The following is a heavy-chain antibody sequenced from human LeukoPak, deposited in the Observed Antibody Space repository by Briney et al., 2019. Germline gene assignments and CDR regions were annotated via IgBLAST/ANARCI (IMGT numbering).Heavy chain of an antibody. J-gene: IGHJ4*02. CDR1: GFTFISYW. V-gene: IGHV3-7*01. CDR3: ARGALSWYYYDSSGYYPS. CDR2: IKEDGGEK. Sequence: GGSLRLSCAASGFTFISYWMSWGRQAPGKGRGWVANIKEDGGEKYYVESVKGRLPISREKATNSLYLQMNSLRAEDTAVYYCARGALSWYYYDSSGYYPSWGQGTLVTVSS. D-gene: IGHD3-22*01.